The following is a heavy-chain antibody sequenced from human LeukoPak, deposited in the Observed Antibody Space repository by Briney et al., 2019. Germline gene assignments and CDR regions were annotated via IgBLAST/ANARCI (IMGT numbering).Heavy chain of an antibody. Sequence: PSETLSLTCTVSGGSISSSSYYWGWIRQPPGKGLEWIGYIYYSGSTYYNPSLKSRVTISVDTSKNQFSLKLSSVTAADTAVYYCARTREYSSGENWFDPWGQGTLVTVSS. J-gene: IGHJ5*02. CDR2: IYYSGST. V-gene: IGHV4-31*03. CDR1: GGSISSSSYY. D-gene: IGHD6-19*01. CDR3: ARTREYSSGENWFDP.